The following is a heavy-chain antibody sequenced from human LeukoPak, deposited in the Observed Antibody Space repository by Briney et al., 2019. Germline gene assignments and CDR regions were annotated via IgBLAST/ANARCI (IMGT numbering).Heavy chain of an antibody. D-gene: IGHD2-8*01. V-gene: IGHV3-21*01. J-gene: IGHJ4*02. Sequence: GGSLRLSCAASGFTFSSYSMNWVRQAPGKGLEWVSSISSSSSYIYYADSVKGRFTISRDNAKNSLYLQMNSLRAEDMAVYYCARDRRGGVFDYWGQGTLVTVSS. CDR3: ARDRRGGVFDY. CDR1: GFTFSSYS. CDR2: ISSSSSYI.